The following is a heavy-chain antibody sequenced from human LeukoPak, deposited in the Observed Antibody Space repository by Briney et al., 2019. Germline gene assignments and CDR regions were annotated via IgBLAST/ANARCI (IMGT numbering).Heavy chain of an antibody. V-gene: IGHV3-48*03. CDR1: GFTFSSYE. Sequence: GGSLRLSCAASGFTFSSYEMNWVRQAPGKGLEWVSYIGTSDSSTYYADSVKGRFTISRDNAKNSLYLQMNSLRAEDTAVYYCARGTCSSTSCYGFDYWGQGTLVTVSS. J-gene: IGHJ4*02. CDR2: IGTSDSST. CDR3: ARGTCSSTSCYGFDY. D-gene: IGHD2-2*01.